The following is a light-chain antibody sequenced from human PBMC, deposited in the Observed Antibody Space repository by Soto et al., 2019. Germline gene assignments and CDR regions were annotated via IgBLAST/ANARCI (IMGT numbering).Light chain of an antibody. V-gene: IGLV2-23*01. CDR2: EDI. J-gene: IGLJ1*01. CDR1: SSDVGSYSL. CDR3: YTYAGGSTYL. Sequence: QSVLTQPASVSGSPGQSITISCTGTSSDVGSYSLLSWYQHHPGKAPKLTIYEDIKGPSGVSNRFSGSKSGNTASLRISGLQAEDEADYYCYTYAGGSTYLFGTGTEVTVL.